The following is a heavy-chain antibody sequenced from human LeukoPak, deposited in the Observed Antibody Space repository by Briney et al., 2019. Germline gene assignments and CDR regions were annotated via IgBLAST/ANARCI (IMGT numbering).Heavy chain of an antibody. CDR2: IYYSGST. CDR3: ASLEQWLALFDY. Sequence: PSETLSFTCTVSVGSISSSSYYWGWIRQPPGKGLEWIGSIYYSGSTYYNPSLKSRVTISVDTSKNQFSLKLSSVTAADTAVYYCASLEQWLALFDYWGQGTLVTVSS. J-gene: IGHJ4*02. V-gene: IGHV4-39*01. D-gene: IGHD6-19*01. CDR1: VGSISSSSYY.